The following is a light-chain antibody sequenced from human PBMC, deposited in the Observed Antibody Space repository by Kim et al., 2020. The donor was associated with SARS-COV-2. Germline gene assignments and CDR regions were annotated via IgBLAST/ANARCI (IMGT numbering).Light chain of an antibody. Sequence: GGPVTLAWGASSGGVGGGSGAYGYEQKPGQAPRTVIYDTDIRHSWTPARFSGSRLGGKAALTLSGAQAEDEADYYCLRSCDGVRSVFGGGTQLTVL. J-gene: IGLJ3*02. CDR1: SGGVGGGSG. CDR3: LRSCDGVRSV. CDR2: DTD. V-gene: IGLV7-46*01.